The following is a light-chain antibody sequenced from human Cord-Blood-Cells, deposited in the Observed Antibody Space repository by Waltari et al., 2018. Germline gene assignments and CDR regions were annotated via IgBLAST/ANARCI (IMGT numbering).Light chain of an antibody. CDR3: CSYAGSYTLV. Sequence: QSALTQPRSVSGSPGHSVTISCTGTSSDVGGYNYVSWYQQHPGKAPKLMIYDVSKRPSGVPDRCSGSKSGNTASLTISGLQAEDEADYYCCSYAGSYTLVFGGGTKLTVL. V-gene: IGLV2-11*01. CDR2: DVS. CDR1: SSDVGGYNY. J-gene: IGLJ3*02.